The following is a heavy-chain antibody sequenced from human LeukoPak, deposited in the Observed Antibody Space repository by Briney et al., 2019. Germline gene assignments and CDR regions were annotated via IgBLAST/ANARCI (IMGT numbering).Heavy chain of an antibody. CDR3: AKDGAFNTGYSLNHFDY. CDR2: ISASDGST. Sequence: GGSLRLSCAASGFTFSDYAMSWVRQAPGKGLEWVSGISASDGSTYSADSVKGRFTISRDNSKNTLYLQMSSLRAEDTALYYCAKDGAFNTGYSLNHFDYWGPGTLVTVSS. CDR1: GFTFSDYA. D-gene: IGHD3-9*01. J-gene: IGHJ4*02. V-gene: IGHV3-23*01.